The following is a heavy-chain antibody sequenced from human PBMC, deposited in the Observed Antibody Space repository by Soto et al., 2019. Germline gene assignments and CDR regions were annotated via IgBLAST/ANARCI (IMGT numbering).Heavy chain of an antibody. CDR3: AKHHVYNSPGNFFDL. D-gene: IGHD1-20*01. J-gene: IGHJ2*01. CDR1: GLTFSIYW. CDR2: IKEDGSEK. V-gene: IGHV3-7*01. Sequence: EVQLVESGGGLVQPGESLRLSCTASGLTFSIYWMSWVRQAPGKGLEWVANIKEDGSEKNYVGSVKGRFTVSRDNAENSEYLQMNSLRAEDTAVYYCAKHHVYNSPGNFFDLWGRGTLVTVSS.